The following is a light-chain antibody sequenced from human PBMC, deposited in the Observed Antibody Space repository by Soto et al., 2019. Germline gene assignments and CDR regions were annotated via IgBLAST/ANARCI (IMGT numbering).Light chain of an antibody. CDR1: QSMTRTY. J-gene: IGKJ2*01. V-gene: IGKV3-20*01. CDR2: AAS. CDR3: HQYDNAPQT. Sequence: EIVLMQSPGTLSLSPGERATLSCRASQSMTRTYIAWYQKKPGQAPRLLIYAASIRAPDIPDKFSGTGSGTDYSLTIDRLEPEDSAVYYCHQYDNAPQTFGQGTKVEIK.